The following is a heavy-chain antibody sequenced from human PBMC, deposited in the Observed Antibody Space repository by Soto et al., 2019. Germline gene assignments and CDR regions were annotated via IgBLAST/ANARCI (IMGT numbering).Heavy chain of an antibody. CDR1: GFTFSSYT. CDR3: AKVGAVTTDSYYFDY. Sequence: GGSLRLSCAASGFTFSSYTMSWVRQAPGKGLEWVGRIKSKTDGGTTDYAAPVKGRFTISRDDSKNTLYLQMNSLRAEDTAVYYCAKVGAVTTDSYYFDYWGQGTLVTVSS. V-gene: IGHV3-15*01. J-gene: IGHJ4*02. CDR2: IKSKTDGGTT. D-gene: IGHD4-17*01.